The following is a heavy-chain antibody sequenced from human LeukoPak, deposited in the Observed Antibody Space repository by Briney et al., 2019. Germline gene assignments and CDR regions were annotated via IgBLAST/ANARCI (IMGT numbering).Heavy chain of an antibody. J-gene: IGHJ3*02. D-gene: IGHD2-2*01. CDR1: GGSISSDGYY. CDR3: ARAPPLGYCSSTSCYVHDAFDI. CDR2: IYYSGTT. V-gene: IGHV4-31*03. Sequence: PSETLSLTCTVSGGSISSDGYYWTWIRQHPGKGLEWIGYIYYSGTTYYNPSLESRVTLSVDTSKNQFSLKLSSVTAADTAVYYCARAPPLGYCSSTSCYVHDAFDIWGQGTMVTVSS.